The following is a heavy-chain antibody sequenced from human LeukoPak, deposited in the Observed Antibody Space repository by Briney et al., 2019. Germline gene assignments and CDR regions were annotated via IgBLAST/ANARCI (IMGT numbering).Heavy chain of an antibody. CDR3: ARRQQWMAYWYFDL. CDR1: GGSISSSDSY. V-gene: IGHV4-39*01. Sequence: SETLSLTCTVSGGSISSSDSYWGWIRQPPGKGLEWIGSIYYRGSTYYNPSLKSRVTISVGTSKNQVSLKLNAVTAADTAVYYCARRQQWMAYWYFDLWGRGTLVTVSS. J-gene: IGHJ2*01. CDR2: IYYRGST. D-gene: IGHD6-19*01.